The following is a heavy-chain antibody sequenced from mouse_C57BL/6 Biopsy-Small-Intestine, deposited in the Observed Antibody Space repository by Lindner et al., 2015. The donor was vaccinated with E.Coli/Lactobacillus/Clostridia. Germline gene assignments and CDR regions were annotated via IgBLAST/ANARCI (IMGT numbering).Heavy chain of an antibody. V-gene: IGHV1-39*01. CDR1: GYSFTDFN. CDR3: TRYWIGTWFTY. J-gene: IGHJ3*01. CDR2: INPNYGTT. D-gene: IGHD3-1*01. Sequence: VQLQESGPELVKPGASVKISCKASGYSFTDFNMNWVKQSNGKSLEWIGVINPNYGTTNYNQKFKGKATLTVDRSSTTAYMQLSSLTSEDSAVYYCTRYWIGTWFTYWGQGTLVTVSA.